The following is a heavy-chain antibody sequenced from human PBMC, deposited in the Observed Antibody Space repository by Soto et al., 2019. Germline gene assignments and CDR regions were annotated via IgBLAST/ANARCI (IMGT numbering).Heavy chain of an antibody. Sequence: HVQLQESGPGLVTPSQTLSLTCTVSGGSISSRGYYWGWIRQDTGMGLEWIGYIYYSGSTYYNPSLKSRVPMSVDTSKNQFSLKLRSVTAADTAVYYGARDLGGLSYSSGSYNGLDVWGQGTTVTVSS. CDR3: ARDLGGLSYSSGSYNGLDV. V-gene: IGHV4-31*03. CDR1: GGSISSRGYY. CDR2: IYYSGST. J-gene: IGHJ6*02. D-gene: IGHD3-10*01.